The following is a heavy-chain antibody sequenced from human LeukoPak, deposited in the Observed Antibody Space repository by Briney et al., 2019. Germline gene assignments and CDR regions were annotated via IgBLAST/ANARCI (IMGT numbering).Heavy chain of an antibody. CDR2: ISGSGGST. Sequence: QTGGSLRLSCAASGFTFSSYAMSWVRQAPGKGLEWVSPISGSGGSTYYADSVKGRFTISRDNSKNTLYLQMNSLRAEDSALYYCAKDYDFWSGYCDYWGQGTLVTVSS. J-gene: IGHJ4*02. CDR1: GFTFSSYA. V-gene: IGHV3-23*01. CDR3: AKDYDFWSGYCDY. D-gene: IGHD3-3*01.